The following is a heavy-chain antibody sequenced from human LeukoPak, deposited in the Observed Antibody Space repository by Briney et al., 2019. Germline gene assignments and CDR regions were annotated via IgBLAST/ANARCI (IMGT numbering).Heavy chain of an antibody. J-gene: IGHJ4*02. D-gene: IGHD1-14*01. CDR3: ATRTGTRTTGAIDY. CDR1: GGSFSGYY. Sequence: SETLSLTCAVYGGSFSGYYWSWIRQPPGKGLEWIGEINYSGSTNYNPSLKSRVTISVDTSKNQFSLKLSSVTAADTAVYYCATRTGTRTTGAIDYWGQGTLVTVSS. CDR2: INYSGST. V-gene: IGHV4-34*01.